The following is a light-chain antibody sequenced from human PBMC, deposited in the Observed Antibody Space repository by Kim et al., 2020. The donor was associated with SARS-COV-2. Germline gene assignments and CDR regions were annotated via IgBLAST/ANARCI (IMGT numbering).Light chain of an antibody. CDR3: AAWDDNLSGYV. Sequence: GLMVTISCSGSGANIGSSYVYWYQQLPGTAPKLLIYRHNYRPSGFPDRFSGSTSGNSASLAISGLRSEDEADYYCAAWDDNLSGYVFGIGTKVTVL. CDR1: GANIGSSY. V-gene: IGLV1-47*01. J-gene: IGLJ1*01. CDR2: RHN.